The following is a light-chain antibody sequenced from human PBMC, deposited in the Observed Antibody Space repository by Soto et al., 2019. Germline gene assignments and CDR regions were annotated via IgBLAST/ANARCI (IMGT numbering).Light chain of an antibody. CDR3: QQHSNSELT. CDR1: QSVSSY. CDR2: DAS. Sequence: EIVLTQSPATLSLSPGERATLSCRASQSVSSYLAWYQQKPGLAPRLLIYDASNSATGIPARFSGSGSGTDFTLTISSLEPEDFAVYYCQQHSNSELTFGGGTKVEIK. V-gene: IGKV3-11*01. J-gene: IGKJ4*01.